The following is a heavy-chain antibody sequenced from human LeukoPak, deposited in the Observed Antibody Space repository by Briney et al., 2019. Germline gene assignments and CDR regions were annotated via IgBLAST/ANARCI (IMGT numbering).Heavy chain of an antibody. V-gene: IGHV4-34*01. CDR2: INHSGST. CDR3: ARGDGSGSYYPYYFDY. D-gene: IGHD3-10*01. J-gene: IGHJ4*02. CDR1: GGSFSGYY. Sequence: SETLSLTCAVYGGSFSGYYWSWIRQPPGKGLEWIGEINHSGSTNYNPSLKSRVTISVDTSKNQFSLKLSSVTAADTAVYYCARGDGSGSYYPYYFDYWGQGTLVTVSS.